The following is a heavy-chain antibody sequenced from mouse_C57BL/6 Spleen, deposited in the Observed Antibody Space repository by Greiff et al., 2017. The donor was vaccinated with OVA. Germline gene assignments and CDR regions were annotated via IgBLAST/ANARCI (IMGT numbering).Heavy chain of an antibody. V-gene: IGHV1-61*01. J-gene: IGHJ4*01. D-gene: IGHD2-4*01. CDR3: ARSGDYQYYAMDY. CDR2: IYPSDSET. CDR1: GYTFTSYW. Sequence: VQLQQPGAELVRPGSSVKLSCKASGYTFTSYWMDWVKQRPGQGLEWIGNIYPSDSETHYNQKFKDKATLTVDKSSSTAYMQLSSLTSEDSAVYYGARSGDYQYYAMDYWGQGTSVTVSS.